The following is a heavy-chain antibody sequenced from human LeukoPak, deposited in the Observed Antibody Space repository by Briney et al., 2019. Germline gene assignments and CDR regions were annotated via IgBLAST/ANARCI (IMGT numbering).Heavy chain of an antibody. D-gene: IGHD5-24*01. Sequence: PGGSLRLSCAVSGLTFRSFWMSWVRQARGKGGEGVANINEEGREKYCVDSVRGGFTISRENAQTLLHLQMNPLTAEDTAVYYCARERDGRFFDSWGQGTLVTVSS. J-gene: IGHJ4*02. V-gene: IGHV3-7*01. CDR3: ARERDGRFFDS. CDR1: GLTFRSFW. CDR2: INEEGREK.